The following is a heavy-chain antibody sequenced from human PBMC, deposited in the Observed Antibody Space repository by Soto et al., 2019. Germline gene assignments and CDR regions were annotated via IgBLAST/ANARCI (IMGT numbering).Heavy chain of an antibody. D-gene: IGHD2-2*01. CDR2: ISSSSSYI. V-gene: IGHV3-21*01. J-gene: IGHJ4*02. Sequence: GGSLRLSCAASGFTFSSYSMNWVRQAPGKGLEWVSSISSSSSYIYYADSVKGRFTISRDNAKNSLYLQMNSLRAEDTAVYYCARDNVDCSSTSCYFDYWGQGTLVTVSS. CDR1: GFTFSSYS. CDR3: ARDNVDCSSTSCYFDY.